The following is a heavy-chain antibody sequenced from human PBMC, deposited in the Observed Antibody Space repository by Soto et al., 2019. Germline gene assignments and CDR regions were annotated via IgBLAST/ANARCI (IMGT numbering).Heavy chain of an antibody. CDR2: IKQDGSEK. Sequence: GGSLRLSCAASGFTFSSYWVSWVRQAPGKGLEWVANIKQDGSEKYYVDSVKGRFTISRDNAKNSLYLQMNSLKAEDPAVYYCARRLTLDRYGYDYWVQGTLIPVSS. J-gene: IGHJ4*02. CDR1: GFTFSSYW. V-gene: IGHV3-7*01. D-gene: IGHD5-18*01. CDR3: ARRLTLDRYGYDY.